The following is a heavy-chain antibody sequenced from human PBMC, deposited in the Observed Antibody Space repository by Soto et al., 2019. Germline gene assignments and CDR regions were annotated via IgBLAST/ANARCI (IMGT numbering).Heavy chain of an antibody. CDR3: ARLEGLATISYYFDF. CDR2: IYFRGNA. D-gene: IGHD3-9*01. CDR1: DDSINSDKYY. V-gene: IGHV4-39*01. Sequence: QLQLQESGPGLVKPSETLSLTCSVSDDSINSDKYYWCWIHQPPGKGLEWIGSIYFRGNAYYNPSLQPRVTISLDKSRSQFSLKLNSVTAADSAVYFCARLEGLATISYYFDFWGPGALVTVSS. J-gene: IGHJ4*02.